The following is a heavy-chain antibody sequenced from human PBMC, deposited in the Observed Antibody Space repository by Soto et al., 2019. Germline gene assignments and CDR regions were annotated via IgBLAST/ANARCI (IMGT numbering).Heavy chain of an antibody. CDR2: ISSAGSNK. D-gene: IGHD2-15*01. J-gene: IGHJ4*02. CDR1: GFTFSSNG. CDR3: AMDLYGGSSRFDF. Sequence: QVQLVESGGGVVQPGRSLRLSCAASGFTFSSNGIHWVRQAPGKGLEWVAVISSAGSNKYYADSVKGRFTISRDNSKNTLYLQMNSRRAEDTAVYYCAMDLYGGSSRFDFWGQGTLVTVSS. V-gene: IGHV3-30*03.